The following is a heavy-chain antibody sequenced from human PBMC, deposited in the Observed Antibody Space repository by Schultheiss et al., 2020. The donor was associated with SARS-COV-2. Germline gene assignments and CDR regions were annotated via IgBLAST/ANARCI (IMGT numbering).Heavy chain of an antibody. V-gene: IGHV3-30*07. CDR1: GFTFSSYA. Sequence: GESLKISCAASGFTFSSYAMHWVRQAPGKGLEWVAVISYDGSNKYYADSVKGRFTISRDNSKNTLYLQMNSLRAEDTAVYYCARAVLRYFGWLSSTLDYWGQGTLVTVSS. CDR2: ISYDGSNK. CDR3: ARAVLRYFGWLSSTLDY. J-gene: IGHJ4*02. D-gene: IGHD3-9*01.